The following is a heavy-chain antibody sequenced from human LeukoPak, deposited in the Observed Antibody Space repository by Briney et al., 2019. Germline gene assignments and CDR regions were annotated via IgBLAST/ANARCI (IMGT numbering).Heavy chain of an antibody. J-gene: IGHJ4*02. CDR2: INPNSGGT. Sequence: ASVKVSCKASKYTFTGYYMHWVRQAPGQGLEWMGWINPNSGGTNYAQKFQGRVTITRDTSISTAYMELSRLRSDDTAVYYCARRISDNWNYGEYYFDYWGQGTLVTVSS. D-gene: IGHD1-7*01. CDR1: KYTFTGYY. V-gene: IGHV1-2*02. CDR3: ARRISDNWNYGEYYFDY.